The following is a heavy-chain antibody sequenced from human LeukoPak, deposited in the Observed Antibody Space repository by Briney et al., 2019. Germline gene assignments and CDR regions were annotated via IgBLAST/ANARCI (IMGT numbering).Heavy chain of an antibody. CDR3: AKDSNPYYGSGSYYSVRKPYYFDY. J-gene: IGHJ4*02. CDR1: GFTFDDYA. D-gene: IGHD3-10*01. V-gene: IGHV3-9*01. Sequence: HPGRSLRLSCAASGFTFDDYAMHWVRQAPGKGLEWVSGISWNSGSIGYADSVKGRFTISRDNAKNSLYLQMNGLRAEDTALYYCAKDSNPYYGSGSYYSVRKPYYFDYWGQGTLVTVSS. CDR2: ISWNSGSI.